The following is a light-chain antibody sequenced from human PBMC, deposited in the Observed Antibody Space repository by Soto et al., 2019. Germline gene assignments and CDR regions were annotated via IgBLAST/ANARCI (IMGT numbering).Light chain of an antibody. CDR1: QSVRSSY. Sequence: EIVLTQSPGTLSLSPGERATLSCRASQSVRSSYLAWNQQKLGQAPRLLIYGVSNRATGIPDRSSGSGSGTDFTLTISRLESEDFAVYYCQQYGTSPRTFGQGTKVEIK. CDR2: GVS. J-gene: IGKJ1*01. CDR3: QQYGTSPRT. V-gene: IGKV3-20*01.